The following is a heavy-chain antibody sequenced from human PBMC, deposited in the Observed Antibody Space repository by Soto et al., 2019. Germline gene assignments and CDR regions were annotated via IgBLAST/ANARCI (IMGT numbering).Heavy chain of an antibody. CDR1: GFTFSTYW. V-gene: IGHV3-7*01. D-gene: IGHD3-9*01. Sequence: GGSLRLSCAASGFTFSTYWMSWVRQAPGKGLEWVANIKQDGSEKYYVDSVKGRFTISRDNAKNSLYLQMNSLRAEDTAVYFCARDLTEVDRLQGYWGQGTLVTVSS. J-gene: IGHJ4*02. CDR3: ARDLTEVDRLQGY. CDR2: IKQDGSEK.